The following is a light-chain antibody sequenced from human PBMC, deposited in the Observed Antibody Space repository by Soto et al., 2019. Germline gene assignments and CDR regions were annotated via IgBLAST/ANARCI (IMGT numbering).Light chain of an antibody. CDR3: QQYNSYWT. V-gene: IGKV1-5*01. Sequence: DIQMTQSPSTLSASVGDRVTITCRASQRISSWLAWYQQKPGKAPKLLIYDASSLESGVPSRFSGSGSGTEFTLTISSLQPDDFATYYCQQYNSYWTFGQGTRWIS. CDR2: DAS. J-gene: IGKJ1*01. CDR1: QRISSW.